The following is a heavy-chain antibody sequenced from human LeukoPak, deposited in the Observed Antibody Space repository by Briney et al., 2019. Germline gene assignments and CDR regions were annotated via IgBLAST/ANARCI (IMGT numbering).Heavy chain of an antibody. Sequence: PGGSLRLSCAASGFTFSSYEMNWVRQAPGKGLEWVSYISSSGSTIYYADSVKGRFTISRDNAKNSLYLQMNSLRAEDTALYYCARVKAGSGGDDAFDIWGQGTMVTVSS. V-gene: IGHV3-48*03. J-gene: IGHJ3*02. D-gene: IGHD2-15*01. CDR2: ISSSGSTI. CDR3: ARVKAGSGGDDAFDI. CDR1: GFTFSSYE.